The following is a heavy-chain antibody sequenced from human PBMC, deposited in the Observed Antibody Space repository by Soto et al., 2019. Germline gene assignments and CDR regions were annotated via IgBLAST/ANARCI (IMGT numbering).Heavy chain of an antibody. J-gene: IGHJ5*02. CDR2: ISSSSSTI. CDR3: ARDRSSSSWYDGWFDP. D-gene: IGHD6-13*01. Sequence: GSLRLSCAASGFTFSSYSMNWVRQAPGKGLEWVSYISSSSSTIYYADSVKGRFTISRDNAKNSLYLQMNSLRAEDTAVYYCARDRSSSSWYDGWFDPWGQGTLVTVSS. CDR1: GFTFSSYS. V-gene: IGHV3-48*04.